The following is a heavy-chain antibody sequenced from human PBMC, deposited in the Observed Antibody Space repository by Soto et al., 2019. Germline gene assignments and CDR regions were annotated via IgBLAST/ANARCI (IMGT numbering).Heavy chain of an antibody. CDR2: IYHSGST. CDR3: ARAELAGSTNMIKYYDFWSGYPDAFDI. CDR1: GGSISSGGYY. J-gene: IGHJ3*02. D-gene: IGHD3-3*01. Sequence: PSETLSLTCAVSGGSISSGGYYWGWIRQPPGKGLEWIGSIYHSGSTYYNPSLKSRVTISVDTSKNQFSLKLSSVTAADTAVYFCARAELAGSTNMIKYYDFWSGYPDAFDIWGQGTMVTVSS. V-gene: IGHV4-39*07.